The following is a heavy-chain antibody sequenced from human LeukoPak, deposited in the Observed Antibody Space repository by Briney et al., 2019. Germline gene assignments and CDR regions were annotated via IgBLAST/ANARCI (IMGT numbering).Heavy chain of an antibody. V-gene: IGHV1-2*02. Sequence: ASVKVSCKASGYTFTDYYLHWVRQAPGQGLEWMGWINPNRGVTKSAQKFQGRVTMTSDTAISTAYMELTRLRSDDTAVYYCARGKTYGDYGYYFDYWGQGTLVTVSS. CDR3: ARGKTYGDYGYYFDY. CDR2: INPNRGVT. D-gene: IGHD4-17*01. CDR1: GYTFTDYY. J-gene: IGHJ4*02.